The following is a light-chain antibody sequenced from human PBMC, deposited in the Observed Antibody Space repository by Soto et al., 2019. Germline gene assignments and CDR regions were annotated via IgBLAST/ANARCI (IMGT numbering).Light chain of an antibody. J-gene: IGKJ2*01. CDR1: QSLVHSTGNTS. Sequence: EVVLTQSPVSLPVSLGRPASISCRSSQSLVHSTGNTSLSWFVQRPGQPPSRLVYKVSNRSSGVPDRFSGSGSGTDFTLQIARVESEDVGVYYCMQYKHWPDSFGQGTKVDIK. CDR2: KVS. CDR3: MQYKHWPDS. V-gene: IGKV2-30*02.